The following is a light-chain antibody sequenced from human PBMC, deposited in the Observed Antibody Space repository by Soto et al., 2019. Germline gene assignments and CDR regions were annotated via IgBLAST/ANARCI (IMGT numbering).Light chain of an antibody. CDR1: TSNIGRYS. CDR3: AAWDDNLNGPL. Sequence: QSALTQPPSLSGTPGQRVTISFSGSTSNIGRYSVNLYQHFPGTAPKVLIFSDDERHSGVPDRFSGSKAGTSASLAISGLQSEDEAEYYCAAWDDNLNGPLFGGGTKVTVL. J-gene: IGLJ3*02. CDR2: SDD. V-gene: IGLV1-44*01.